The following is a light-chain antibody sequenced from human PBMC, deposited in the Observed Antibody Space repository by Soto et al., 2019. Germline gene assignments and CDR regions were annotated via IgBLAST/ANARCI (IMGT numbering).Light chain of an antibody. CDR2: GVN. CDR1: SSDVGRYNY. Sequence: QSVLTQPASVSGSPGQSITISCTGTSSDVGRYNYVSWHQQHPGGAPKLIIYGVNNRPSGVSNRFSGSKSGNTASLTIAGLQAEDEADYYCSLYTSIRTLLFGGGTKLTVL. J-gene: IGLJ3*02. CDR3: SLYTSIRTLL. V-gene: IGLV2-14*01.